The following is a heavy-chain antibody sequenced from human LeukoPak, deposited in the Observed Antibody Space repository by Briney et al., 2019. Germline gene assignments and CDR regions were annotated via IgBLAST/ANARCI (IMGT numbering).Heavy chain of an antibody. V-gene: IGHV4-59*01. CDR2: IYNSGNT. Sequence: PSETLSLTCTVSGGSISIYYWSWIRQPPGKGLEWIGYIYNSGNTNYNPSFKSRVTISEDTPKNQFSLKLSFVTAADTAVYYCVRDRELNYWGQGTLVTVSS. D-gene: IGHD3-10*01. J-gene: IGHJ4*02. CDR1: GGSISIYY. CDR3: VRDRELNY.